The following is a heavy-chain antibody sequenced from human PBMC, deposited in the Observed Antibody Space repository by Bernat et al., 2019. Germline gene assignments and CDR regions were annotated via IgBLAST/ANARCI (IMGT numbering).Heavy chain of an antibody. CDR1: GGSFSGYY. D-gene: IGHD3-10*01. Sequence: QVQLPQWGAGLLKPSETLSLTCAAYGGSFSGYYWSWIRQPPGKGLVWMGEINHSGTTNYTPSLRSRVTISVDTSKNQFSLRLSSVTAADTAVYYCARVTLRYQRTYMVRGINWFDPWGQGTLVTVSA. V-gene: IGHV4-34*01. CDR2: INHSGTT. J-gene: IGHJ5*02. CDR3: ARVTLRYQRTYMVRGINWFDP.